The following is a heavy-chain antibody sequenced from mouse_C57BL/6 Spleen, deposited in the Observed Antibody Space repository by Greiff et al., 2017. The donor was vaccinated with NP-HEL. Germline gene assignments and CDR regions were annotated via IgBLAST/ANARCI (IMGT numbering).Heavy chain of an antibody. V-gene: IGHV1-64*01. Sequence: VQLQQPGAELVKPGASVKLSCKASGYTFTSYWMHWVKQRPGQGLEWIGMIHPNSGSTNYNEKFKSKATLTVDKSSSTAYMQLSSLTSEDSAVYYCARRTAQATSFAYWGQGTLVTVSA. CDR3: ARRTAQATSFAY. CDR2: IHPNSGST. J-gene: IGHJ3*01. CDR1: GYTFTSYW. D-gene: IGHD3-2*02.